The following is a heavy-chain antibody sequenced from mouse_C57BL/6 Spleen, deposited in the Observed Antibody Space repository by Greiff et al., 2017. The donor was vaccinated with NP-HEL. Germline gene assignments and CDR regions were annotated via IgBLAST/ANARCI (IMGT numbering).Heavy chain of an antibody. J-gene: IGHJ2*01. CDR1: GYSFTSYY. D-gene: IGHD1-1*01. Sequence: VQLQESGPELVKPGASVKISCKASGYSFTSYYIHWVKQRPGQGLEWIGWIYPGSGNTKYNEKFKGKATLTADTSSSTAYMQLSSLTSEDSAVYYCARGDYYGSSYGYWGQGTTLTVSS. CDR2: IYPGSGNT. V-gene: IGHV1-66*01. CDR3: ARGDYYGSSYGY.